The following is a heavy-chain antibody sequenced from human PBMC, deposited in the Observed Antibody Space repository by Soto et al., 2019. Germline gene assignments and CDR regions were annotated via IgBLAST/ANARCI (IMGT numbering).Heavy chain of an antibody. CDR1: GGSFSGYY. CDR3: ARGWGRIFDY. CDR2: INHSGGA. Sequence: QVQLQQWGAGLLKPTETLSLTCAVYGGSFSGYYWNWIRQPPGKGLEWIGEINHSGGANYNPSLKSRVTISVDTSKNQFSLKLSSVTAADTVVYYCARGWGRIFDYWGQGTLVTVSS. V-gene: IGHV4-34*01. D-gene: IGHD7-27*01. J-gene: IGHJ4*02.